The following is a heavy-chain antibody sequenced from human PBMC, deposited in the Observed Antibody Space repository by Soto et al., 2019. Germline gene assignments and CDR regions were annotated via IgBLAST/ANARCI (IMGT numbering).Heavy chain of an antibody. V-gene: IGHV1-18*01. CDR1: GYTFTSYG. Sequence: GXSVKVSCKASGYTFTSYGISWVRQAPGQGLEWMGWISAYNGNTNYAQKLQGRVTMTTDTSTSTAYMELRSLRSDDTAVYYCARGGVQYCSSTSCYYYYYGMDVWGQGTTVTVSS. J-gene: IGHJ6*02. CDR2: ISAYNGNT. D-gene: IGHD2-2*01. CDR3: ARGGVQYCSSTSCYYYYYGMDV.